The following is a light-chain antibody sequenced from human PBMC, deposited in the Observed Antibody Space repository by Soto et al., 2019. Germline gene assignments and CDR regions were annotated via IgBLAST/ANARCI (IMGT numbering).Light chain of an antibody. CDR3: QQSYSTPFT. J-gene: IGKJ3*01. V-gene: IGKV1-39*01. CDR1: QSISSY. CDR2: AAS. Sequence: DIQMTQSPSSLTASVGDRVTITCRASQSISSYLNWYQQKPGKAPKLLIYAASSLQSGVPSGFSVSGSGTDFTLTISSLQPEDFATYYCQQSYSTPFTFGPGTKVDF.